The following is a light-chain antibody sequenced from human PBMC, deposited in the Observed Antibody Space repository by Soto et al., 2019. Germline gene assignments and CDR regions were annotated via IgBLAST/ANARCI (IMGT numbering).Light chain of an antibody. CDR1: TRDVGGYNY. V-gene: IGLV2-14*01. J-gene: IGLJ1*01. Sequence: SVRTKLPPVFGSLDQSITTSCTGTTRDVGGYNYVSWYQQHPGKAPKLMIYDVSNRPSGVSNRFSGSKSGNTASLTISGLQAEDEADYYCSSYTSSSLYVFGTGTKVTVL. CDR2: DVS. CDR3: SSYTSSSLYV.